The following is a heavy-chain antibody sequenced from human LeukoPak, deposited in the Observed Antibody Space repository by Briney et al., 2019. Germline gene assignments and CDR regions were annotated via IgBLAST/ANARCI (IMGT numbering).Heavy chain of an antibody. D-gene: IGHD2-2*01. J-gene: IGHJ4*02. CDR1: GFTFNDYA. CDR3: AKDSRVVVVPAAKDY. CDR2: INWNGGSI. V-gene: IGHV3-9*01. Sequence: SGGSLRLSCAASGFTFNDYAMHWVRQAPGKGLEWVSGINWNGGSIGYADSVKGRFTISRDNSKNTLYLQMNSLRAEDTAVYYCAKDSRVVVVPAAKDYWGQGTLVTVSS.